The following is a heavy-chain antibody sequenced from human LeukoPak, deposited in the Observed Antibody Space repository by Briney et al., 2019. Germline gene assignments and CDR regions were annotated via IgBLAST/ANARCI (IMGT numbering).Heavy chain of an antibody. CDR2: IESDGRNK. V-gene: IGHV3-30*04. J-gene: IGHJ4*02. Sequence: PGRSLRLSCAPSGFTFSTHTMHWVRQAPGKGLEWVAVIESDGRNKYYAESVRGRFTISRDNSRNTLYLQLDSLRSEDTAVYYCARDTEAREGYCTNGVCPPFGYWGQGTLVTVSS. D-gene: IGHD2-8*01. CDR1: GFTFSTHT. CDR3: ARDTEAREGYCTNGVCPPFGY.